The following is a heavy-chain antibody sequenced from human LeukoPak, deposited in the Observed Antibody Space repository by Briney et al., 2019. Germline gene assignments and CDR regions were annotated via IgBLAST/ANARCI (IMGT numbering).Heavy chain of an antibody. D-gene: IGHD2-15*01. Sequence: GGSLRLSCAAPGFTLSSYAMSWVRRAPGKGLEWVSATSSSDDGKYYADSVRGRFTISRDNSRNTMYLQMNSLRAEDAAVYYCAKAPVTSCRGAFCYPFDSWGQGTLVTVSS. J-gene: IGHJ4*02. V-gene: IGHV3-23*01. CDR3: AKAPVTSCRGAFCYPFDS. CDR2: TSSSDDGK. CDR1: GFTLSSYA.